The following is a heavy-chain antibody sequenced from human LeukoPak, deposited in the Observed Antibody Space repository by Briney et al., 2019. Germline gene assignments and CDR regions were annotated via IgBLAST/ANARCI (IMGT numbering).Heavy chain of an antibody. V-gene: IGHV1-69*06. Sequence: GASVKVSCKASGYTFTSYAISWVRQAPGQGLEWMGGIIPIFGTANYAQKFQGRVTITADKSTSTAHMELSSLRSEDTAVYYCARADSYYYDSSFGGPGYYFDYWGQGTLVTVSS. CDR2: IIPIFGTA. D-gene: IGHD3-22*01. J-gene: IGHJ4*02. CDR1: GYTFTSYA. CDR3: ARADSYYYDSSFGGPGYYFDY.